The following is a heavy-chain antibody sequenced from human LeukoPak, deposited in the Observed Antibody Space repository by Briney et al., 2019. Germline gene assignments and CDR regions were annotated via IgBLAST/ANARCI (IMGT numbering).Heavy chain of an antibody. V-gene: IGHV3-15*01. CDR2: IKSKTDGGTT. D-gene: IGHD5-12*01. J-gene: IGHJ2*01. CDR3: TTDHSGYGSGWYFYL. CDR1: GYTFSNAW. Sequence: GGSLRLSCAASGYTFSNAWMSWVRLAPGKGLEWVGRIKSKTDGGTTDYAAAVKGRFTISRDDSKNTLYLQMNSLKTEDTAVYYCTTDHSGYGSGWYFYLWGRGTLVTVSS.